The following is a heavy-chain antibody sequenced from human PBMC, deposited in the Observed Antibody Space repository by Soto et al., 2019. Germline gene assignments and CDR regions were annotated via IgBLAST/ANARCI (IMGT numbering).Heavy chain of an antibody. J-gene: IGHJ5*02. CDR1: GFTFGDYA. CDR3: TRAGQDIVVVAAAIRGSDWFDP. D-gene: IGHD2-2*01. CDR2: IRSKAYGGTT. Sequence: GGSLRLSCTASGFTFGDYAMSWFRQAPGKGLEWVGFIRSKAYGGTTEYAASVKGRFTISRGDSKSIAYLPMNSLKTEDTAVYYCTRAGQDIVVVAAAIRGSDWFDPWGQGTLVTVSS. V-gene: IGHV3-49*03.